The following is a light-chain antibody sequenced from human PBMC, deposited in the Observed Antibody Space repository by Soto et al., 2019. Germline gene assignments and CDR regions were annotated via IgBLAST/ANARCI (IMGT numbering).Light chain of an antibody. CDR1: QSISSW. CDR2: KAS. CDR3: QQYDSYSLT. J-gene: IGKJ4*01. Sequence: DIQMTQSPSTLSASVGDTVTITCRASQSISSWLAWYQQKPGKAPKLLIQKASTLESGVPSRFSGSGSATEFTLTIISLQPDDFATYFCQQYDSYSLTFGGGTRVEIK. V-gene: IGKV1-5*03.